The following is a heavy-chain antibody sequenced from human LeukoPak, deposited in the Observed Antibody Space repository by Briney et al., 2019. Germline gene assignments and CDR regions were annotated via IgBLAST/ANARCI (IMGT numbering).Heavy chain of an antibody. CDR1: GFTFDDYT. D-gene: IGHD3-16*01. CDR2: ISWDGGST. J-gene: IGHJ5*02. Sequence: GGSLRLSCGASGFTFDDYTMDWVRQAPGKGLEWVSLISWDGGSTYYADSVKGRFTISRDNSKNSLYLQMNSLRTEDTALYYCAKDALEDYFDPWGQGTLVTVSS. V-gene: IGHV3-43*01. CDR3: AKDALEDYFDP.